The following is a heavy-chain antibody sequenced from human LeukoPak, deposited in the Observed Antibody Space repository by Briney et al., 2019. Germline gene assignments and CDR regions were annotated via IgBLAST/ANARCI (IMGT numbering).Heavy chain of an antibody. CDR1: GGSFRGYY. CDR2: INHSGST. V-gene: IGHV4-34*01. Sequence: PSETLSLTCAVYGGSFRGYYWSWIRQPPGKGLEWIGEINHSGSTKYNPSLKSRVTTSVDTSKNQFSLNLSSLTAADTAVYYCARSPVGDSETEGDYWGQGTLATVSS. CDR3: ARSPVGDSETEGDY. J-gene: IGHJ4*02. D-gene: IGHD3-3*01.